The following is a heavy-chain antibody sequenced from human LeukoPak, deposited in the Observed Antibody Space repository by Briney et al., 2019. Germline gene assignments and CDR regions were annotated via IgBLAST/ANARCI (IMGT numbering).Heavy chain of an antibody. CDR3: ARHTSGSSSASGDYYYYMDV. CDR2: IYTSGST. V-gene: IGHV4-61*02. J-gene: IGHJ6*03. D-gene: IGHD6-6*01. CDR1: GGSISSGSYY. Sequence: SETLSLTCTVSGGSISSGSYYWSWIRQPAGKGLEWIGRIYTSGSTNYNPSLKSRVTISVDTSKNQFSLKLSSVTAADTAVYYCARHTSGSSSASGDYYYYMDVWGKGTTVTVSS.